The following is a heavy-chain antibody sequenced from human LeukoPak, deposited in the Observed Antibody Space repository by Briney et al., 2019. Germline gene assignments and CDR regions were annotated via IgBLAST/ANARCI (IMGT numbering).Heavy chain of an antibody. Sequence: GASVKVSCRASGYSFADYYMHWVRQAPGQGLEWMGWINPNSGGTNYAQKFQGRVTMTRDTSISTAYMELSRLRSDDTAVYYCARDSYYGSGRPYYYMDVWGKGTTVTVSS. V-gene: IGHV1-2*02. CDR3: ARDSYYGSGRPYYYMDV. D-gene: IGHD3-10*01. J-gene: IGHJ6*03. CDR2: INPNSGGT. CDR1: GYSFADYY.